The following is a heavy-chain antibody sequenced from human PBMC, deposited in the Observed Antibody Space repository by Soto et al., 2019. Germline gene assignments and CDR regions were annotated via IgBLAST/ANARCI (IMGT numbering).Heavy chain of an antibody. D-gene: IGHD5-12*01. V-gene: IGHV1-24*01. CDR2: FDPEDGET. CDR1: GYTLTELS. J-gene: IGHJ4*02. CDR3: ATREGRWLQFGGSDY. Sequence: QVQLVQSGAEVKKPGASVKVSCKVSGYTLTELSMHWVRQAPGKGLEWMGGFDPEDGETIYAQKFQGRVTMTEGTSTDTAYMELSSLRSEDTAVYYCATREGRWLQFGGSDYWGQGTLVTVSS.